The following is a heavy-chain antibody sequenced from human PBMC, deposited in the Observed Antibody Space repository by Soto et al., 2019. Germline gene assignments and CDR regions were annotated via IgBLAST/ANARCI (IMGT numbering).Heavy chain of an antibody. J-gene: IGHJ4*02. Sequence: GGSLRLSCAASGFTFSSYAMSWVRQAPGKGLEWVSAISGSGGSTYYADSVKGRFTISRDNSKNTLYLQMNSLRAEDTAVYYCAKDDTQWLVLHYFDYWGQGTLVTVSS. CDR3: AKDDTQWLVLHYFDY. CDR1: GFTFSSYA. D-gene: IGHD6-19*01. V-gene: IGHV3-23*01. CDR2: ISGSGGST.